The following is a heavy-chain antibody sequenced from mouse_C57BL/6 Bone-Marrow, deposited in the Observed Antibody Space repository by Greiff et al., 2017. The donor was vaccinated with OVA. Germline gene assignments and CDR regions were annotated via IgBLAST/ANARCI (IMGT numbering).Heavy chain of an antibody. J-gene: IGHJ3*01. CDR3: ASFVFAY. Sequence: QVQLKQSGAELMKPGASVKLSCTATGYTFTGYWIEWVKQRPGHGLEWIGEILPGSGSTNYTEKFKGKATYTADTSSNTAYMQLSSLTTEDSDINYCASFVFAYWGQGTLVTVSA. CDR2: ILPGSGST. V-gene: IGHV1-9*01. CDR1: GYTFTGYW.